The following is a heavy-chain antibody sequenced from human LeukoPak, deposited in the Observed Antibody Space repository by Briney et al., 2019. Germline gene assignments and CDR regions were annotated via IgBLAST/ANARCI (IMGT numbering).Heavy chain of an antibody. J-gene: IGHJ3*02. CDR3: ARLLRPGGRKGDCFDI. V-gene: IGHV4-59*08. Sequence: PSETLSLTCTVSGGSITGHHWTWIRQPPGTGLEWIGYFYDSGDFNYNPSLKSRATISMDMSNNQFSLRMSSVTAADTAMYYCARLLRPGGRKGDCFDIWGQGTMVTVSS. CDR2: FYDSGDF. D-gene: IGHD2-21*01. CDR1: GGSITGHH.